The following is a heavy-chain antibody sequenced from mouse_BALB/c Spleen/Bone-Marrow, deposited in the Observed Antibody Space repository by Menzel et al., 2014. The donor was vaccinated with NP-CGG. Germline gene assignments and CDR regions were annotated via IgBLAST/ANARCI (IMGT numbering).Heavy chain of an antibody. J-gene: IGHJ3*01. V-gene: IGHV1S81*02. CDR1: GYTFTSYY. CDR2: INPSSGGT. CDR3: TRSGPGFAY. Sequence: VQLVESGAELVKPGASVKLSCKASGYTFTSYYMYWVKQKPGQGLEWIGEINPSSGGTNFNEKVKSKATLTVDKSSSTAYMQLSSLTSDDSAVYYCTRSGPGFAYWGQGTLVTVSA.